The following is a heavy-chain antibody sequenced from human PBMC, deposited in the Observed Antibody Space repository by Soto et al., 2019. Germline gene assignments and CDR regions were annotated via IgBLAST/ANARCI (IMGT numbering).Heavy chain of an antibody. CDR1: GFTFSSYA. Sequence: GGSLRLSCAASGFTFSSYAMSWVRQAPGKGLEWVSAISGSGGSTYYADSVKGRFTNSRDNSKNTLYLQMNSLRAEDTAVYYCSRDDYGDYFVTGFDYWGQGTLVTVSS. CDR3: SRDDYGDYFVTGFDY. CDR2: ISGSGGST. V-gene: IGHV3-23*01. J-gene: IGHJ4*02. D-gene: IGHD4-17*01.